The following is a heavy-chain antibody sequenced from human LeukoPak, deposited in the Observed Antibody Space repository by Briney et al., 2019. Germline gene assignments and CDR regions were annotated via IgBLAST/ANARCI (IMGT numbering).Heavy chain of an antibody. CDR2: INHSGST. CDR3: ARAGLNGDVDY. J-gene: IGHJ4*02. V-gene: IGHV4-34*01. CDR1: GGSFSGYY. Sequence: SETLSLTCAVYGGSFSGYYWSWIRQPPGKGLEWIGEINHSGSTNYNPSLKSRVTISVDTSRNQFSLTLSSVTAADTAVYYCARAGLNGDVDYWGQGTLVTVSS. D-gene: IGHD4-17*01.